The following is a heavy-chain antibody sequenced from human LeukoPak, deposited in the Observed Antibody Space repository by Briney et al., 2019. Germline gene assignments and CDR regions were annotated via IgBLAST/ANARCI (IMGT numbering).Heavy chain of an antibody. D-gene: IGHD6-13*01. V-gene: IGHV3-23*01. CDR2: ISGSGGST. J-gene: IGHJ4*02. CDR1: GFTFSSYA. Sequence: PGGSLRLSCAASGFTFSSYAMSWVRQAPGKGLEWVSAISGSGGSTYYADSVKGRSTISRDNSKNTLYLQMNSLRAEDTAVYYCAKAGSSWYYFDYWGQGTLVTVSS. CDR3: AKAGSSWYYFDY.